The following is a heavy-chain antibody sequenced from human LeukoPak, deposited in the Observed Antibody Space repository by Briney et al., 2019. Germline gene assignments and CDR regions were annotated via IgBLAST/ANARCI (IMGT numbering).Heavy chain of an antibody. V-gene: IGHV4-59*11. CDR1: GGSISSHF. CDR3: AKATQWLAFDY. J-gene: IGHJ4*02. CDR2: IYNSGTT. Sequence: PSETLSLTCTVSGGSISSHFWSWIRQPPGKGLEWIGYIYNSGTTIYNPSLKSRVTISVDTSENQLSLQLTSVAAADTAVYYCAKATQWLAFDYWGRGTLVTVFS. D-gene: IGHD6-19*01.